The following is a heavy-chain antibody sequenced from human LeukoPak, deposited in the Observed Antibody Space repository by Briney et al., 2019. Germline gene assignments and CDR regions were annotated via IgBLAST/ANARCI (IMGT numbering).Heavy chain of an antibody. CDR2: IRPNSDGI. J-gene: IGHJ4*02. CDR3: ARDPVDGYSHYDF. CDR1: GYTFTSYD. Sequence: ASVKVSCKASGYTFTSYDINWVRQAPGQGLEWMGWIRPNSDGIRYAQKFQGRVTMTRDTSISTAYMELTSLTSDDTAIYYCARDPVDGYSHYDFWGQGTPVTVSS. D-gene: IGHD5-24*01. V-gene: IGHV1-2*02.